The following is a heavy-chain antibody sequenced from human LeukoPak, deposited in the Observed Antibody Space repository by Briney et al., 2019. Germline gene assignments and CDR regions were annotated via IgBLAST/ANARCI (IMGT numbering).Heavy chain of an antibody. V-gene: IGHV1-18*01. Sequence: ASVKVSCKASGYTFTSYGISWVRQAPGQGLEWMGWISAYNGNTNYAQKLQGRVTMTTDTSTSTAYMELRSLRSDDTAVYYCARDLSGYCSSTSCPPPSRVGYWGQGTLVTVSS. CDR3: ARDLSGYCSSTSCPPPSRVGY. CDR1: GYTFTSYG. J-gene: IGHJ4*02. D-gene: IGHD2-2*01. CDR2: ISAYNGNT.